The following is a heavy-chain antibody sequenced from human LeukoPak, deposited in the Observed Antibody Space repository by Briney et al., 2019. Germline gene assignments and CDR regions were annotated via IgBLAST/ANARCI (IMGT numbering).Heavy chain of an antibody. D-gene: IGHD3-10*01. Sequence: GGSLRLSCAASGLTFSSYAMSWVRQAPGKGLEWVSAISGSGGSTYYADSVKGRFTISRDNSKNTLYLQMNSLRAEDTAVYYCARNPRRGYFDYWGQGTLVTVSS. CDR3: ARNPRRGYFDY. J-gene: IGHJ4*02. CDR1: GLTFSSYA. CDR2: ISGSGGST. V-gene: IGHV3-23*01.